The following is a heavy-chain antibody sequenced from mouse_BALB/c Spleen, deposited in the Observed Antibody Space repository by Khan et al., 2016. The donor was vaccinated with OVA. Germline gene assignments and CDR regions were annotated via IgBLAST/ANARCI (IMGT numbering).Heavy chain of an antibody. CDR2: VSTGGSYT. J-gene: IGHJ3*01. D-gene: IGHD1-1*01. CDR1: GFTFSTYG. Sequence: EVELVESGGDLVKPGGSLKLSCAASGFTFSTYGMSWVSQTPDKRLEWVATVSTGGSYTYYPDSVKGRFTISRDNAKHTLYLQMSGLKSVDTAMFYCTRLAYYYDSEGFAYWGQGTLVTVSA. CDR3: TRLAYYYDSEGFAY. V-gene: IGHV5-6*01.